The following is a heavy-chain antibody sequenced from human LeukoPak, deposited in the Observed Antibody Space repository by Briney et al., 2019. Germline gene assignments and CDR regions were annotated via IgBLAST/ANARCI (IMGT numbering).Heavy chain of an antibody. CDR1: GGSISSGGYY. D-gene: IGHD5-12*01. V-gene: IGHV4-31*03. CDR3: ARSSGYDFWFDP. Sequence: PSETLSLTCTDSGGSISSGGYYWSWIRQHPGKGLEWIGYIYYSGSTYYNPSLKSRVTISVDTSKNQFSLKLSSVTAADTAVYYCARSSGYDFWFDPWGQGTLVTVSS. J-gene: IGHJ5*02. CDR2: IYYSGST.